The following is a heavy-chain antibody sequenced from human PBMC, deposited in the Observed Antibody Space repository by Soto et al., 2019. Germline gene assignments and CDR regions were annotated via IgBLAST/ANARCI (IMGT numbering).Heavy chain of an antibody. CDR2: INHSGST. J-gene: IGHJ5*02. V-gene: IGHV4-34*01. D-gene: IGHD6-6*01. Sequence: QVQLQQWGAGLLKPSETLSLTCAVYGGSFSGYYWSWIRQPPGKGLEWIGEINHSGSTNYDPSLKSRVTISVDTSKDQFSLKLSSVTAADTAVYYCARGRQLREVDLCGEGTLVAVSS. CDR1: GGSFSGYY. CDR3: ARGRQLREVDL.